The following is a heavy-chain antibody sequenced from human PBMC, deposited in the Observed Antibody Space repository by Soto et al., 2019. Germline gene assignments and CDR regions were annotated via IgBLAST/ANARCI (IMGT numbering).Heavy chain of an antibody. J-gene: IGHJ6*02. CDR2: IYYDGST. CDR1: GGSISTGDSY. CDR3: AREGAASRSYYYGTDV. Sequence: QVQLQESGPGLVKPSQTLSLTCTVSGGSISTGDSYWSWIRQSPGKGLEWIGYIYYDGSTFYNPSLRSRVTISVDTSKDQFSLKLRSVTAADTAVYYCAREGAASRSYYYGTDVWCQGTKVTVSS. V-gene: IGHV4-30-4*01. D-gene: IGHD3-16*01.